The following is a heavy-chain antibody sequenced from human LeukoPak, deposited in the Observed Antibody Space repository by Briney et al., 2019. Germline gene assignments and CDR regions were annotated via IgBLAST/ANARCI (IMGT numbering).Heavy chain of an antibody. CDR2: ISYIDVET. CDR1: GFTLSNYA. CDR3: AKRTRDGFNTPIDF. Sequence: GGSLRLSCAASGFTLSNYAMNWVRQAPGKGLEWVSGISYIDVETYYADSVKGRFTISSDNSMNTLYLQMDSLTVEDTAVYYCAKRTRDGFNTPIDFWGQGTLVTV. D-gene: IGHD5-24*01. V-gene: IGHV3-23*01. J-gene: IGHJ4*02.